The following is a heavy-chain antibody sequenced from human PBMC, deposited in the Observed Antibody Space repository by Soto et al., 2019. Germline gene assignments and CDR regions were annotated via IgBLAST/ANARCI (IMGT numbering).Heavy chain of an antibody. Sequence: QVQLQESGPGLVKPSQTLSLTCTVSGGSISSGGYYWSWIRQHPGKGLEWIGYIYYSGSTYYNPSLKSLVTRSVDTSKNQFSLKLSSVTAADTAVYYCACWFGESRPYWFDPWGQGTLVTVSS. CDR3: ACWFGESRPYWFDP. CDR2: IYYSGST. D-gene: IGHD3-10*01. CDR1: GGSISSGGYY. V-gene: IGHV4-31*01. J-gene: IGHJ5*02.